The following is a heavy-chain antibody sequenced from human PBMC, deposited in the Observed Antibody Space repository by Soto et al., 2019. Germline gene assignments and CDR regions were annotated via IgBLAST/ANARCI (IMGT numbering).Heavy chain of an antibody. J-gene: IGHJ4*02. D-gene: IGHD3-3*01. CDR3: AKDQNGLRFLEGYYFDY. CDR1: GFTFSSYA. CDR2: ISGSGGST. V-gene: IGHV3-23*01. Sequence: EVQLLESGGGLVQPGGSLRLSCAASGFTFSSYAMSWVRQAPGKGLEWVSAISGSGGSTYYADSVKGRFTISRDNSKNTLYMQMNSLRAEDTAVYYCAKDQNGLRFLEGYYFDYWGQGTLVPVSS.